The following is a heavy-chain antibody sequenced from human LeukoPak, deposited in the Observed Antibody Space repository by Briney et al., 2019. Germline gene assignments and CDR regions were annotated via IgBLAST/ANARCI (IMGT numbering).Heavy chain of an antibody. D-gene: IGHD3-22*01. CDR3: ARAPQWLLFDY. J-gene: IGHJ4*02. V-gene: IGHV3-33*01. CDR1: GLTFSNYD. Sequence: GRSLRLSCPAYGLTFSNYDMHWVRQVPGKGLGGVAVIRSDGSDKYYEDSVKGRFTISRDNSKNSLDLQMNSLRAEDTAVYYCARAPQWLLFDYWGQGTLVIVSS. CDR2: IRSDGSDK.